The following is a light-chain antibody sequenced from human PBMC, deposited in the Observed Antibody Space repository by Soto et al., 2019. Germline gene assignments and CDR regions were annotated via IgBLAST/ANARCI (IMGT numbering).Light chain of an antibody. CDR1: QSVHTN. CDR3: QQYNDWGSLT. CDR2: GAS. J-gene: IGKJ4*01. V-gene: IGKV3-15*01. Sequence: KVMTQSPATLSVSPGERVTLSCRASQSVHTNLAWYQQKPGQAPRLLIYGASTRVTGTPARFSGSGSGTEFSLTISSLQSEDFAVYFCQQYNDWGSLTFGGGTKVEL.